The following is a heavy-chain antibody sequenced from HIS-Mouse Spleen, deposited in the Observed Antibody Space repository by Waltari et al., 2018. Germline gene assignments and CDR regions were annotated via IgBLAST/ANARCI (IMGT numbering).Heavy chain of an antibody. V-gene: IGHV1-18*01. CDR2: ISAYNGNT. CDR3: ARAAGDYYDSSGYDAFDI. CDR1: GYTFASYG. J-gene: IGHJ3*02. D-gene: IGHD3-22*01. Sequence: QVQLVQSGAEVKKPGASVKVSCKASGYTFASYGISWVRQATGPGLEWMGWISAYNGNTNYAQKLQGRVTMTTDTSTSTAYMELRSLRSDDTAVYYCARAAGDYYDSSGYDAFDIWGQGTMVTVSS.